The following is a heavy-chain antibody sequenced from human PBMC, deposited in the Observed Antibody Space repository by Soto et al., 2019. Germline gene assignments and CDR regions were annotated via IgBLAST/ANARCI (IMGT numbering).Heavy chain of an antibody. J-gene: IGHJ6*02. Sequence: SETLSLTCAVYGGSFSGYYWTWIRQPPGTGLEWIGEINHSGSTNYNPSLKSRVTISVDTSKNQFSLKLSSVTAADTAVYYCARAGVVTASYGMDVWGQGTTVTVSS. CDR1: GGSFSGYY. CDR2: INHSGST. V-gene: IGHV4-34*01. D-gene: IGHD2-21*02. CDR3: ARAGVVTASYGMDV.